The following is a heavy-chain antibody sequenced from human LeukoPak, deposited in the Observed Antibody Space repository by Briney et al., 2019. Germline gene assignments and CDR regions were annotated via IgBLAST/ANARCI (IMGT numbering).Heavy chain of an antibody. CDR2: IYYSGST. V-gene: IGHV4-59*01. CDR1: GGSISSYY. Sequence: SETLSLTCTVSGGSISSYYWSWIRQPPGKGLEWIGYIYYSGSTNYNPSLKSRVTISVDTSKNQFSLKLSSVTAADTAVYYCARYSGGWMYYFDYWGQGTLVTVSS. CDR3: ARYSGGWMYYFDY. D-gene: IGHD6-19*01. J-gene: IGHJ4*02.